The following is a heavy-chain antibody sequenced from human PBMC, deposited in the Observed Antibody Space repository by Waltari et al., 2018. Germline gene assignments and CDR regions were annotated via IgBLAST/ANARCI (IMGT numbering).Heavy chain of an antibody. CDR1: GHTLTGYY. CDR2: INPNSGGT. J-gene: IGHJ6*02. CDR3: ARRTTASYGMDV. Sequence: QVQLVQSGAEVKKPGASVKVSCKASGHTLTGYYMHWVRQAPGQGLEWMGRINPNSGGTNYAQKFQGRVTMTRDTSISTAYMELSRLRSDDTAVYYCARRTTASYGMDVWGQGTTVTVSS. V-gene: IGHV1-2*06. D-gene: IGHD1-7*01.